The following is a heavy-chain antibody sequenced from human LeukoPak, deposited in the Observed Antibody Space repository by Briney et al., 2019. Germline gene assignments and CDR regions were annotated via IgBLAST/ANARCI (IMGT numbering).Heavy chain of an antibody. V-gene: IGHV4-39*07. Sequence: SETLSLTRTVSGGSISSSSYYWGWIRQPPGKGLEWIGSIYYSGSTYYNPFLKSRVTISVDRSKNQFSLKLSSVTAADTAVYYCARDRLPRYSSSWYFDYWGQGTLVTVSS. CDR2: IYYSGST. CDR1: GGSISSSSYY. CDR3: ARDRLPRYSSSWYFDY. J-gene: IGHJ4*02. D-gene: IGHD6-13*01.